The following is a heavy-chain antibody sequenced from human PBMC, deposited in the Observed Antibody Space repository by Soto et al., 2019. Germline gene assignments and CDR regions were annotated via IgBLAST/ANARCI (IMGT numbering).Heavy chain of an antibody. D-gene: IGHD2-2*01. Sequence: GGSLRLSCAASGFTFSSYAMSWVRQAPGKGLEWVSAISGSGGSTYYADSVKGRFTISRDNSKNTLYLQMNSLRAEDTAVYYCAVEDIVVVPAAIMSDYWGQGTLVTVSS. J-gene: IGHJ4*02. V-gene: IGHV3-23*01. CDR3: AVEDIVVVPAAIMSDY. CDR1: GFTFSSYA. CDR2: ISGSGGST.